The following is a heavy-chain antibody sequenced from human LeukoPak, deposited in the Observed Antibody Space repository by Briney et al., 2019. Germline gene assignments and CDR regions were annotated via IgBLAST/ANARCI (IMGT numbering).Heavy chain of an antibody. CDR3: ARGFGELYQDPFDY. CDR1: GGSISSYY. V-gene: IGHV4-59*12. CDR2: IYYSGST. J-gene: IGHJ4*02. Sequence: PSETLSLTCTVSGGSISSYYWSWIRQPPGKGLEWIGYIYYSGSTNYNPSLKSRVTISVDTSKNQFSLKLSSVTAADTAVYYCARGFGELYQDPFDYWGQGTLVTVSS. D-gene: IGHD3-10*01.